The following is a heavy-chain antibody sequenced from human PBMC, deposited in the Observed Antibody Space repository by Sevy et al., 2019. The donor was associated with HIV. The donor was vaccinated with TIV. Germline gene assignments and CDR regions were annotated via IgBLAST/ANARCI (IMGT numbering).Heavy chain of an antibody. CDR2: ISFDGSNK. CDR1: GFTFSGYT. Sequence: GGSLRLSCAASGFTFSGYTLHWVRQAPGKGLEWVAFISFDGSNKYYVDSVKGRFTISRDNSKNTLYLQMNSLRPEDTAVYYCARGGWDIVVVPAAFDIWGQGTMVTVSS. V-gene: IGHV3-30-3*01. D-gene: IGHD2-2*01. J-gene: IGHJ3*02. CDR3: ARGGWDIVVVPAAFDI.